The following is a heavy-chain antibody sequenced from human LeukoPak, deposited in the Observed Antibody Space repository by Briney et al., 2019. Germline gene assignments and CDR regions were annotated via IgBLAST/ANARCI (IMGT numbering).Heavy chain of an antibody. CDR2: ISAHNGNT. Sequence: GASVKVSCKASGYTFTSYGISWVRQAPGQGLEWMGWISAHNGNTNYAQKLQGRVTMTTDTSTSTAYMELRSLRSDDTAVYYCAREGYCTNGVCYSDYWGQGTLVTVSS. CDR3: AREGYCTNGVCYSDY. D-gene: IGHD2-8*01. V-gene: IGHV1-18*01. J-gene: IGHJ4*02. CDR1: GYTFTSYG.